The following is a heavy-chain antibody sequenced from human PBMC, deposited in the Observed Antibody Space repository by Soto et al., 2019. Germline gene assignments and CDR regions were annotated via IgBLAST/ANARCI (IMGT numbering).Heavy chain of an antibody. D-gene: IGHD6-13*01. CDR1: GYAFTAYD. CDR3: GRGPSPRAPAGGTPYYYAMDV. CDR2: MNPINGAT. V-gene: IGHV1-8*02. J-gene: IGHJ6*02. Sequence: GASVKVSCKTSGYAFTAYDINWVRQASGQGLEWMGWMNPINGATGSARRFQGRVSMTRNTATGTAYLELTSLRSDDTGVYYCGRGPSPRAPAGGTPYYYAMDVWGQGTTVTVSS.